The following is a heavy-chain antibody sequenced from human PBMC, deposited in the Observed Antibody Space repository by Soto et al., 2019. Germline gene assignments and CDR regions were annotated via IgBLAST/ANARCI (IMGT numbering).Heavy chain of an antibody. CDR1: GGSISGSSYY. CDR3: ARHAGDTMVRGVIKPLSYYYMDV. Sequence: QLQLQESGPGLVKPSETLSLTCTVSGGSISGSSYYWGWIRQPPGKGLEWIGSIYYSGSTYYNPSLKSRVTISVDTSKNQFSLKLSSVTAADTAVYYCARHAGDTMVRGVIKPLSYYYMDVWGKGTTVTVSS. D-gene: IGHD3-10*01. CDR2: IYYSGST. J-gene: IGHJ6*03. V-gene: IGHV4-39*01.